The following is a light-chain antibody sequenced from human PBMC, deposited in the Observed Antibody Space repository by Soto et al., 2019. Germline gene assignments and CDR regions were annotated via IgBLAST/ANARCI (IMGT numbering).Light chain of an antibody. J-gene: IGLJ1*01. CDR3: ASYAGTRLFV. CDR2: EVT. Sequence: QSVLTQPASVSGSPGQSITISCTGTSSDVGAYNYVSWYQHHPGKAPKLMIYEVTNRPSGVSDRFSGSRSGNTASLTISGLQADDEADYYCASYAGTRLFVFGSGTKVTVL. V-gene: IGLV2-14*01. CDR1: SSDVGAYNY.